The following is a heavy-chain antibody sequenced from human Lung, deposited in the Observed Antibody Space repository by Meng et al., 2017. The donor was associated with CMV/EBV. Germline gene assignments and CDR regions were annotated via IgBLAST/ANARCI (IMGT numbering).Heavy chain of an antibody. V-gene: IGHV3-33*06. CDR3: AKDLFDFWSGYFGTFGY. CDR2: IWYDGSNK. Sequence: SCAASGFTFSSYGMHWVRQAPGKGLEWVAVIWYDGSNKYYADSVKGRFTISRDNSKNTLYLQMNSLRAEDTAVYYCAKDLFDFWSGYFGTFGYWGQGXLITVSS. D-gene: IGHD3-3*01. J-gene: IGHJ4*02. CDR1: GFTFSSYG.